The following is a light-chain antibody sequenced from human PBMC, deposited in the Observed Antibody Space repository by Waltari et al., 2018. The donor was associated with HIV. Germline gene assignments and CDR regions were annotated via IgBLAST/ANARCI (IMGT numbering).Light chain of an antibody. V-gene: IGLV1-47*01. Sequence: QSVLTQPPSVSGTPGQTVTISCSGSTSNIETEALYWYQQLPGTAPKLLIYRNYKPPAGVSDRCSCSKAGASASLGISGLRSEDEAHYYCVSYDSRLDERLFGGGTKLTVL. CDR2: RNY. J-gene: IGLJ3*02. CDR1: TSNIETEA. CDR3: VSYDSRLDERL.